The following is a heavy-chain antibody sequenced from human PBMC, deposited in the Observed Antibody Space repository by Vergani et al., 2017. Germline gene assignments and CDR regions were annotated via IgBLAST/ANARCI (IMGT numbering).Heavy chain of an antibody. CDR2: IGTAGDT. V-gene: IGHV3-13*01. D-gene: IGHD4-17*01. J-gene: IGHJ6*02. CDR1: GFTFSSYA. Sequence: EVQLLESGGGLVQPGGSLRLSCAASGFTFSSYAMSWVRQAPGKGLEWVSAIGTAGDTYYPGSVKGRFTISRENAKNSLYLQMNSLRAGDTAVYYCARAPLATAYYYYGMDVWSQGTTVTVSS. CDR3: ARAPLATAYYYYGMDV.